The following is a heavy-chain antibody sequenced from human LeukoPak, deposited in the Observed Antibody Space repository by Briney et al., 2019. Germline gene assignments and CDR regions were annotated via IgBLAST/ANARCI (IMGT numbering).Heavy chain of an antibody. CDR3: ARVRRGGVMVTFDY. Sequence: GGSLRLSCAVSGFTFSSYWMSWVRQAPGKGLEWVANIKQDGSEKNYVDSVKGRFTISRDNAKNTLYLQMNSLRAEDTAVYYCARVRRGGVMVTFDYWGQGTLVTVSS. V-gene: IGHV3-7*01. CDR1: GFTFSSYW. CDR2: IKQDGSEK. J-gene: IGHJ4*02. D-gene: IGHD5-18*01.